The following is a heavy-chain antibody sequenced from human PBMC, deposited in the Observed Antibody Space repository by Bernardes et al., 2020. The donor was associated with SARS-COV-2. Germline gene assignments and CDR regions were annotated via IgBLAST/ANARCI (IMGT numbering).Heavy chain of an antibody. CDR1: AFSFSTYW. J-gene: IGHJ4*02. D-gene: IGHD3-10*01. CDR3: TRTVGDIPYDY. V-gene: IGHV3-7*01. CDR2: IKQDGSEK. Sequence: GGSLRLSCAASAFSFSTYWMSWVRQAPGEGLEWVANIKQDGSEKYYVDSVKGRFTVSRDNAKNSPYLQMSSLRAEDTAVYYCTRTVGDIPYDYWGQGTLVTVST.